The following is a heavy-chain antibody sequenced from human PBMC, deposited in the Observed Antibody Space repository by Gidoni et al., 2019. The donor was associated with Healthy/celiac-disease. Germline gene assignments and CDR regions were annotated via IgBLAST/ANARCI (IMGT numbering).Heavy chain of an antibody. J-gene: IGHJ4*02. CDR2: ISSSSSYI. CDR1: GFTFSSYS. V-gene: IGHV3-21*01. D-gene: IGHD2-15*01. Sequence: EVQLVESGGGLVKPGGSLRLSCAASGFTFSSYSMNWVRQAPGKGLEWVSSISSSSSYIYYADSVKGRFTISRDNAKNSLYLQMNSLRAEDTAVYYCARDLPSYCSGGSCYSEIFYWGQGTLVTVSS. CDR3: ARDLPSYCSGGSCYSEIFY.